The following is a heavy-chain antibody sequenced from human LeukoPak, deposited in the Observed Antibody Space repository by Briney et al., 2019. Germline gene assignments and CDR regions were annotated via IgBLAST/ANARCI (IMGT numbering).Heavy chain of an antibody. CDR1: GFTFTSSA. J-gene: IGHJ4*02. V-gene: IGHV1-58*01. Sequence: SVKVSCKASGFTFTSSAVQWVRQARGQRLEWIGWIVVGSGNTNYAQKLQGRVTMTTDTSTSTAYMELRSLRSDDTAVYYCARDHSGYDSSFFDYWGQGTLVTVSS. CDR2: IVVGSGNT. D-gene: IGHD5-12*01. CDR3: ARDHSGYDSSFFDY.